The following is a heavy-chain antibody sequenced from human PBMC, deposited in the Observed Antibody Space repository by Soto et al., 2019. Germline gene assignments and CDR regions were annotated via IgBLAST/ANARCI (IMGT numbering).Heavy chain of an antibody. Sequence: SETLSLTCTVSGGSISSGGYYWSWIRQHPGKGLEWIGYIYYSGSTYYNPSLKSRVTISVDTSKNQFSLKLSSVTAADTAVYYCARDTRFSTFYYCMDVWGKGTTVTVSS. CDR3: ARDTRFSTFYYCMDV. D-gene: IGHD3-3*01. CDR1: GGSISSGGYY. J-gene: IGHJ6*03. V-gene: IGHV4-31*03. CDR2: IYYSGST.